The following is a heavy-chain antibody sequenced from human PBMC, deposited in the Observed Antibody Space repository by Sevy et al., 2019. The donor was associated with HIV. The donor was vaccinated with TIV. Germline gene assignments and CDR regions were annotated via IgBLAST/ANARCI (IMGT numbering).Heavy chain of an antibody. CDR2: ISSNGDND. J-gene: IGHJ4*02. Sequence: GGSLRLSCAASGFTFRTYAFHWVRQAPGRGLEWIGLISSNGDNDLYANSVRGPFTISRDNSMNILYLQMTSLTPDDTAVYYCARGPEWELTSFLSHWGQGTLVTVSS. D-gene: IGHD1-26*01. V-gene: IGHV3-30-3*01. CDR3: ARGPEWELTSFLSH. CDR1: GFTFRTYA.